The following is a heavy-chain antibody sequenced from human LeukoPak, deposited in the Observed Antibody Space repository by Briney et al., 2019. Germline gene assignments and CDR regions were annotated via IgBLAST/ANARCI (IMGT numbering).Heavy chain of an antibody. Sequence: GGSLRLSCAASGFTFSSYEMNWVRQAPGKGLEWVSYISSSGSTIYYADSVKGRFTISRDNAKNSLYLQMNSLRAEDTAVYYCARRNIVVVPAEYYFDYWGQGTLVTVSS. CDR3: ARRNIVVVPAEYYFDY. CDR2: ISSSGSTI. J-gene: IGHJ4*02. D-gene: IGHD2-2*01. V-gene: IGHV3-48*03. CDR1: GFTFSSYE.